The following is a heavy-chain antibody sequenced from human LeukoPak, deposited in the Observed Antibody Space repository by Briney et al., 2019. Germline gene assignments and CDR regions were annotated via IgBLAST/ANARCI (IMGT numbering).Heavy chain of an antibody. D-gene: IGHD5-12*01. J-gene: IGHJ4*02. Sequence: PGGSLRLSCAASGFTFSSYWMSWVRQAPGKGLEWVANIKQDGSEKYYVDSVKGRFTISRDNAKNSLYLQMNSLRAEDTAVYYCARGIYSGYDPFDYWGQGTLVTVSS. CDR2: IKQDGSEK. V-gene: IGHV3-7*01. CDR1: GFTFSSYW. CDR3: ARGIYSGYDPFDY.